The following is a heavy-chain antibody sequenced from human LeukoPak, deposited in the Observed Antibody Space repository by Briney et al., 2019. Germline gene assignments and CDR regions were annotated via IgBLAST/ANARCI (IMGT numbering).Heavy chain of an antibody. V-gene: IGHV4-39*07. J-gene: IGHJ4*02. Sequence: SETLSLTCTVSSGSISSSSYYWGWIRQPPGKGLEWIGSIYYSGNTYYNPSLKSRVTISIDTSKNQFSLKLSSVTAADTAVYYCARDGAAAGHDFEYWGQGTLVTVSS. CDR2: IYYSGNT. CDR3: ARDGAAAGHDFEY. D-gene: IGHD6-13*01. CDR1: SGSISSSSYY.